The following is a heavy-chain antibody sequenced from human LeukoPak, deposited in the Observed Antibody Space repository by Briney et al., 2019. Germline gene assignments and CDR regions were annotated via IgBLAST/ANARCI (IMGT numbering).Heavy chain of an antibody. Sequence: PSETLSLTCAVYGDSFKNYYWTWIRQSPEKGLEWIGEINHGGLTSYNPSLESRLTLLVDTSKNQFSLNLGSVTAADTAVYFCARARAFVWGSYRYIPYYFDPWGQGTLVTVSS. J-gene: IGHJ5*02. V-gene: IGHV4-34*01. D-gene: IGHD3-16*02. CDR1: GDSFKNYY. CDR2: INHGGLT. CDR3: ARARAFVWGSYRYIPYYFDP.